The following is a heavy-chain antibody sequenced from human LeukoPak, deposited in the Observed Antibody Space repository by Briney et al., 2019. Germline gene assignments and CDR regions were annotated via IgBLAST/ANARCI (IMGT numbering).Heavy chain of an antibody. CDR3: AKWGGRATDSNTWYGPLDH. D-gene: IGHD6-13*01. CDR2: ISGSGDTT. J-gene: IGHJ4*02. CDR1: GIPFSDYA. V-gene: IGHV3-23*01. Sequence: GGSLRLSCVVSGIPFSDYAMTWVRQAPGQGLEWVSSISGSGDTTYHADSVKGRFTISRDNSKNTLYLLMNNLRAEDTAVYYCAKWGGRATDSNTWYGPLDHWGRGTLATVSP.